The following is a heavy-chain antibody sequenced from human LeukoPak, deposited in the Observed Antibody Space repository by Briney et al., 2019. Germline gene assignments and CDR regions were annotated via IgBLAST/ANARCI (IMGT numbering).Heavy chain of an antibody. CDR2: IYYSGST. J-gene: IGHJ6*02. CDR3: ARWSDYYGMDV. CDR1: GGSISSYY. V-gene: IGHV4-59*08. Sequence: SETLSLTCTVSGGSISSYYWSWIRQPPGKGLEWIGYIYYSGSTNYNPSLESRVTISVDTSKNQFSLKLSSVTAADTAVYYCARWSDYYGMDVWGQGTTVTVSS.